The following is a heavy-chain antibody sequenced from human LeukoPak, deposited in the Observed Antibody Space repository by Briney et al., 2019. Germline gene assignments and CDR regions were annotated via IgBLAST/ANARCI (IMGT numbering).Heavy chain of an antibody. V-gene: IGHV4-61*01. Sequence: SETLSLTCTVSGGSVSSGSYYWTWIRQPPGKGLEWIGYIYDSGSTNHNPSLKSRVTISVDTSKNQFSLKLSSVTAADTAVYYCARGARDYFIWGQGTMVTVSS. CDR2: IYDSGST. CDR3: ARGARDYFI. D-gene: IGHD2/OR15-2a*01. CDR1: GGSVSSGSYY. J-gene: IGHJ3*02.